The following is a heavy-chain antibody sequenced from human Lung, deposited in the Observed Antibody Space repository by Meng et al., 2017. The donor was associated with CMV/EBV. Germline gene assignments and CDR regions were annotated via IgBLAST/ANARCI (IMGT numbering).Heavy chain of an antibody. D-gene: IGHD6-6*01. V-gene: IGHV3-30*03. Sequence: GGSLRLSCAASGFTFSSYWMSWVRQAPGKGLEWVAVISFDGSNKYYADSVKGRFTISRDISKNTLYLQMNSLRAEDTAVYYCARDALYSTSAAFDIWGQGTMVTVSS. CDR2: ISFDGSNK. CDR3: ARDALYSTSAAFDI. J-gene: IGHJ3*02. CDR1: GFTFSSYW.